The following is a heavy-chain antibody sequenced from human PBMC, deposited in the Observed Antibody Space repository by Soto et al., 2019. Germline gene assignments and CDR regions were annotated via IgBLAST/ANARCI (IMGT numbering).Heavy chain of an antibody. J-gene: IGHJ4*02. CDR1: GYTFTTYD. Sequence: WASVKVSCKASGYTFTTYDISWVRQATGQGLEWMGWMNPYSGNTGYAQKFQGRVTVTRNTSISTVYMELSGLRPDDTAVYYCARRKERSGPHYFDYWGQGSQVTVS. D-gene: IGHD6-25*01. CDR2: MNPYSGNT. CDR3: ARRKERSGPHYFDY. V-gene: IGHV1-8*01.